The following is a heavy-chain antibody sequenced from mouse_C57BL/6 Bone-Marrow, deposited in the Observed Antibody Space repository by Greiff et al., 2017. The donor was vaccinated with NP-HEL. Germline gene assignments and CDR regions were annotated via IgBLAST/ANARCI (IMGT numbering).Heavy chain of an antibody. CDR2: IYPRSGNT. J-gene: IGHJ1*03. CDR1: GYTFTSYW. CDR3: APYYGSSFLV. D-gene: IGHD1-1*01. V-gene: IGHV1-81*01. Sequence: QVQLQQSGAELVMPGASVKLSCKASGYTFTSYWMHWVKQRTGQGLEWIGEIYPRSGNTYYNEKFKGKATLTADKSSSTAYMELRSLTSEDSAVYFCAPYYGSSFLVWGTGTTVTVSS.